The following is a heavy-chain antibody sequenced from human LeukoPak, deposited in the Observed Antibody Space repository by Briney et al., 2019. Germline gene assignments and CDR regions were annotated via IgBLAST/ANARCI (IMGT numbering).Heavy chain of an antibody. CDR2: IWYDESNQ. Sequence: PGGSLRLSCAASGFTFSNYGMHWVRQAPGKGLEWVAVIWYDESNQYYAESVKGRFTISRDNSKNTLYLQMNSLRAEDTAVYYCARGTKVGSDAFDIWGQGTMVTVSS. CDR3: ARGTKVGSDAFDI. V-gene: IGHV3-33*01. D-gene: IGHD2-2*01. J-gene: IGHJ3*02. CDR1: GFTFSNYG.